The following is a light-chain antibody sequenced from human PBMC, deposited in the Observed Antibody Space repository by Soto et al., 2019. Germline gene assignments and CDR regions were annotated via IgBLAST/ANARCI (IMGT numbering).Light chain of an antibody. J-gene: IGLJ3*02. V-gene: IGLV2-11*01. CDR1: SSDVGGYNS. CDR2: DVS. CDR3: CSYAGSYTFERV. Sequence: QSVLTQPRSVSGSPGQSVTISCTGTSSDVGGYNSVSWYQQHPGKAPKLMIYDVSKRPSGVPDRFSGSKSGNTASLTISGLQAEDEADYYCCSYAGSYTFERVFGGGTKVTVL.